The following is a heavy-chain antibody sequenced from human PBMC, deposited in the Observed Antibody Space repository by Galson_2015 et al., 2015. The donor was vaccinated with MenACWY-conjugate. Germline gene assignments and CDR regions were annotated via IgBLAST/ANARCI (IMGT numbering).Heavy chain of an antibody. CDR1: GGSITSYY. CDR3: ARWEASLNAFDI. Sequence: SETLSLTCTVSGGSITSYYWNWIRQPPGEGLEWIGYVHHTGSTSYKPSLRSRVTMSVDTSNSHFSLKLSSVAAADTAVYYCARWEASLNAFDIWGRGTMVTVSS. V-gene: IGHV4-59*01. J-gene: IGHJ3*02. D-gene: IGHD1-26*01. CDR2: VHHTGST.